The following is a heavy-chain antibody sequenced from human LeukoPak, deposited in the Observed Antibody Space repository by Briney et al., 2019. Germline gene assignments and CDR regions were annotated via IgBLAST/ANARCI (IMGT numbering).Heavy chain of an antibody. CDR3: ARYSSSGAFDI. Sequence: SENLSLTCTVSGGSISSGDYFWSWIRQPPGKGLEWIGHIYRSGSTYYNPSLKSRVTISVDRSKNQFSLNLSSVTAADTAVYYCARYSSSGAFDIWGQGTMVTVSS. J-gene: IGHJ3*02. V-gene: IGHV4-30-2*01. CDR1: GGSISSGDYF. CDR2: IYRSGST. D-gene: IGHD6-6*01.